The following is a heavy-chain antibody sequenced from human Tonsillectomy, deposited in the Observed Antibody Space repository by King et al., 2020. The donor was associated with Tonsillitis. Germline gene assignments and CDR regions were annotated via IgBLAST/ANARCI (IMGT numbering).Heavy chain of an antibody. CDR3: ARTSREAEYFQH. J-gene: IGHJ1*01. Sequence: TLKESGPALVKPTQTLTLTCTFSGFSLSSSGMCVSWIRQPPGKALEWLAHIAWDDDKYYSTSLKTRLTISKDTSKNQVVLTMTNIDPVDTATYYCARTSREAEYFQHWGQGTLVTVSS. CDR2: IAWDDDK. V-gene: IGHV2-70*01. D-gene: IGHD1-26*01. CDR1: GFSLSSSGMC.